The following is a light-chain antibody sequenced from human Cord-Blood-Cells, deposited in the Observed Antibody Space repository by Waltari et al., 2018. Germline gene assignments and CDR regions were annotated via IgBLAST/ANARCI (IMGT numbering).Light chain of an antibody. Sequence: QSVLSQPPSASGTPGQRVTISCSGSSPNLGSNSVYWYQQLPGTAPKLLIYRNNQRPSGVPDRFSGSKSGTSASLAISGLRSEDEADYYCAAWDDSLSGRVFGGGTKLTVL. J-gene: IGLJ3*02. V-gene: IGLV1-47*01. CDR1: SPNLGSNS. CDR3: AAWDDSLSGRV. CDR2: RNN.